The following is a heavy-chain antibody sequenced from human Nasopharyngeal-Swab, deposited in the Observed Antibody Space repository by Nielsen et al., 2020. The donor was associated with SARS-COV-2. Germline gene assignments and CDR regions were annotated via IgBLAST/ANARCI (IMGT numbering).Heavy chain of an antibody. J-gene: IGHJ6*03. CDR3: AREGRGSGYYYYMDV. CDR2: IIPIFGTA. D-gene: IGHD3-10*01. Sequence: WVRQAPEQGLEWMGGIIPIFGTANYAQKFQGRVTITADKSTSTAYMELSSLRSEDTAVYYCAREGRGSGYYYYMDVWGKGTTVTVSS. V-gene: IGHV1-69*06.